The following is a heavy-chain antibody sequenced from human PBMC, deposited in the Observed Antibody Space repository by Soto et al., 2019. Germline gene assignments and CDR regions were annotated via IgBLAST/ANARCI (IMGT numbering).Heavy chain of an antibody. J-gene: IGHJ4*02. CDR1: GFTFSSYA. Sequence: TGGSLRLSCAASGFTFSSYAMSWVRQAPGKGLEWVSAISGSGGSTYYADSVKGRFTISRDNSKNTLYLQMNSLRAEDTAVYYCAKDLAPWNWNYEVGSYWGQGTLVTVSS. CDR2: ISGSGGST. V-gene: IGHV3-23*01. D-gene: IGHD1-7*01. CDR3: AKDLAPWNWNYEVGSY.